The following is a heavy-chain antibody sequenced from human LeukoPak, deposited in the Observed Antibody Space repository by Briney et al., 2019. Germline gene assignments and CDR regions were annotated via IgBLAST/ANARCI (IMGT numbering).Heavy chain of an antibody. J-gene: IGHJ4*02. Sequence: PGGSLRLSCAASGFTFSSYSMNWVRQAPGKGLEWVSSISSSSSYIYYADSVKGRFTISRDNAKNSLYLQMNSLRAEDTAIYYCAKDTGPAAGITADYWGQGTLVTVSS. CDR3: AKDTGPAAGITADY. V-gene: IGHV3-21*04. CDR1: GFTFSSYS. CDR2: ISSSSSYI. D-gene: IGHD6-13*01.